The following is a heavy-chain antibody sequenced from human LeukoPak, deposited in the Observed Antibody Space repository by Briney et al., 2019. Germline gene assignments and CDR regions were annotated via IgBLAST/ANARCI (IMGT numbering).Heavy chain of an antibody. CDR1: GFTFSSYA. Sequence: GGSLRLSCAASGFTFSSYAMHWVRQAPGKGLEWVAVISYDGSNKYYADSVKGRFTISGDNSKNTLYLQMNSLRAEDTAVYYCARGPRQATVTIYYYYYYGMDVWGQGTTVTVSS. V-gene: IGHV3-30-3*01. D-gene: IGHD4-17*01. CDR3: ARGPRQATVTIYYYYYYGMDV. CDR2: ISYDGSNK. J-gene: IGHJ6*02.